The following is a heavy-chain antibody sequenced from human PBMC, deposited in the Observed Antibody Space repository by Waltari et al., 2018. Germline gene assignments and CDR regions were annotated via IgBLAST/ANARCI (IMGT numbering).Heavy chain of an antibody. CDR3: ARESYYYDSSGYYSSDAFDI. CDR1: GGSISSYY. Sequence: QVQLQESGPGLVKPSETLSLTCTVSGGSISSYYWSWIRQPPGKGLEWIGYIHYSGRTNDNPSLKSRVTISVDTSKNQVSLKLSSVTAADTAVYYCARESYYYDSSGYYSSDAFDIWGQGTMVTVSS. J-gene: IGHJ3*02. V-gene: IGHV4-59*01. CDR2: IHYSGRT. D-gene: IGHD3-22*01.